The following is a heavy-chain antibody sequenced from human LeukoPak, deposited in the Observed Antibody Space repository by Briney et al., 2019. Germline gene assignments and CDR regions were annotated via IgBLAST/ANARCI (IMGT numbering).Heavy chain of an antibody. CDR3: TKHEGSSTGWYGLN. Sequence: GGSLRLSCAASGFTFSHYWMSWFRQAPGKGLEWVANINQDGSEKYSVDSVKGRFTISRDNAKNSLYLQMNSLKTEDTGVYYCTKHEGSSTGWYGLNWGQGTLVTVSS. CDR1: GFTFSHYW. V-gene: IGHV3-7*05. D-gene: IGHD6-19*01. J-gene: IGHJ1*01. CDR2: INQDGSEK.